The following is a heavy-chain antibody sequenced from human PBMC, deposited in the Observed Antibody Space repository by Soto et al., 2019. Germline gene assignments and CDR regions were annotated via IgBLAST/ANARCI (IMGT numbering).Heavy chain of an antibody. CDR2: ISYDGRNK. J-gene: IGHJ4*02. Sequence: QVQLVESGGGVVQPGRSLRLSCAASGFSLNDYGMHWVRQPPVKGLEWVADISYDGRNKYYTDSVRGRFTISRDISKGTLYLQMNSLRPEDTAVYYCAKSNRGSYDTPECWGQGTPVTVSP. V-gene: IGHV3-30*18. D-gene: IGHD3-22*01. CDR3: AKSNRGSYDTPEC. CDR1: GFSLNDYG.